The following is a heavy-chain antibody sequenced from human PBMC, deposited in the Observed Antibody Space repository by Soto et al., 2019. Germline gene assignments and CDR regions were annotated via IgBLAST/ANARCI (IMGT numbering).Heavy chain of an antibody. D-gene: IGHD6-13*01. V-gene: IGHV1-18*01. CDR2: VNTYNGNP. Sequence: QVPLVQSGGEPKKPGASVKVSCKASGYTFTNYAISWVRQAPGRGLEWMGWVNTYNGNPNYAQIFQGRVTMTTDTSTGTAYMELRSLKSDDSAIYYCARDSQYSTSWQRFDSWGQGTLVTVSS. J-gene: IGHJ4*02. CDR1: GYTFTNYA. CDR3: ARDSQYSTSWQRFDS.